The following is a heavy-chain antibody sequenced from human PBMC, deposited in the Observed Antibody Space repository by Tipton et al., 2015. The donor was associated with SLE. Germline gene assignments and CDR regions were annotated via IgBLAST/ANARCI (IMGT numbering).Heavy chain of an antibody. V-gene: IGHV3-21*01. J-gene: IGHJ4*02. D-gene: IGHD6-13*01. CDR2: ISSSSSYI. CDR1: GFTFSSYS. CDR3: PRGSEGSSSWYGEDY. Sequence: SLRLSCAASGFTFSSYSMNWVRQAPGKGLEWVSSISSSSSYIYYADSVKGRFTISRDNAKNSLYLQMNSLRAEDTAVYYCPRGSEGSSSWYGEDYWGQGTLVTVSS.